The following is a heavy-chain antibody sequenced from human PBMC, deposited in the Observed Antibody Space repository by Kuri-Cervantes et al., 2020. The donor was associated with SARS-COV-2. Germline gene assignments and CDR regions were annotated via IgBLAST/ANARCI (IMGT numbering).Heavy chain of an antibody. CDR1: GASINRYY. J-gene: IGHJ4*02. CDR3: ARAHRGFDY. V-gene: IGHV4-59*01. Sequence: SETLSLTCTVSGASINRYYWSWLRQPPGKPLEWIGYLYNSGNTNYNPSFKSRVTISKDASNNRFSLRLSSVTAADTAVYYCARAHRGFDYWGQGTLVTVSS. CDR2: LYNSGNT.